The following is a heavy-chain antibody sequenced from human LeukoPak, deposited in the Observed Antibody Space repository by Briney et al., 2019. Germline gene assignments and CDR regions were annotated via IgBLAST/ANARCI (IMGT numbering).Heavy chain of an antibody. CDR2: ISAYNGNT. Sequence: ASVKVSCKASGYTFTSYGISWVRQAPGQGLEWMGWISAYNGNTNYAQKLQGRVTMTTDTSTSTAYMELGSLRSDDTAVYYCARDSSDYYDSSGYYYYWGQGTLVTVSS. CDR3: ARDSSDYYDSSGYYYY. CDR1: GYTFTSYG. J-gene: IGHJ4*02. V-gene: IGHV1-18*01. D-gene: IGHD3-22*01.